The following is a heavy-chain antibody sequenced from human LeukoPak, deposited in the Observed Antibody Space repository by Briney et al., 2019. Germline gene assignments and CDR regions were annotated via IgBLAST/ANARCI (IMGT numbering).Heavy chain of an antibody. J-gene: IGHJ3*02. D-gene: IGHD1-1*01. CDR2: ISSSSRSI. CDR1: GFTFSDYA. Sequence: GGSLRLSCAASGFTFSDYAMHWVRQAPGKGLEWVSSISSSSRSIFYADSVRGRFTTSRDNAKNSLFLQMNSLRPEDTAVYYCARDNNDAFGIWGQGTMVTVSS. V-gene: IGHV3-21*01. CDR3: ARDNNDAFGI.